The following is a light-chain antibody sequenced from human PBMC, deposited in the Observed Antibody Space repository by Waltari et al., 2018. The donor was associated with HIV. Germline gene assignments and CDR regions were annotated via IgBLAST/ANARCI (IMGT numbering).Light chain of an antibody. CDR1: ELAHQY. Sequence: SYEFPQPPSVSVSPGQTASITCGGPELAHQYVYWYQQKAGQAPLVIMSKDKERPPGIPDRFSGSNSGTTVTLTISPVQSEDEAHYYCQSADSSGLYWVFGGGTKLTVL. CDR3: QSADSSGLYWV. V-gene: IGLV3-25*03. CDR2: KDK. J-gene: IGLJ3*02.